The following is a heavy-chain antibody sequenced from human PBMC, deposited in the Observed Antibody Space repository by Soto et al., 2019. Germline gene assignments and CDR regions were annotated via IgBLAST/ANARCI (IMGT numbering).Heavy chain of an antibody. J-gene: IGHJ4*02. D-gene: IGHD4-17*01. CDR1: NGSISSRSSY. Sequence: QLQLQESGSGLVKPSETLSLTCIVSNGSISSRSSYWGWIRQTPGKGLEWSGSIYYIGNTYYNPSLKSRVTISIDTSKTQFSLKMNSVTAADTAVYFCGGQDYGAKGYYFETWGQGALVTVSS. CDR3: GGQDYGAKGYYFET. V-gene: IGHV4-39*01. CDR2: IYYIGNT.